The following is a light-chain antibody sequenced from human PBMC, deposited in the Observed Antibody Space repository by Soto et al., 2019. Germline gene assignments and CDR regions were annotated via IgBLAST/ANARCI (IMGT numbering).Light chain of an antibody. CDR1: QGISSY. V-gene: IGKV1-39*01. CDR3: QPSPSMTT. CDR2: TAS. J-gene: IGKJ4*01. Sequence: DIQMTQAPSSLSASVGDRVSITCRASQGISSYLNWYQQKPGKAHKLLIYTASSLQSGVPSRFSDSGSGTDFTLTISSLQPEDFATYYCQPSPSMTTFGGGTKVAI.